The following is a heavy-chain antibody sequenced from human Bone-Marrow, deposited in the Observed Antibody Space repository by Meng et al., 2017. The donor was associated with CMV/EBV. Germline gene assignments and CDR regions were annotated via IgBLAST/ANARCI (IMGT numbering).Heavy chain of an antibody. D-gene: IGHD2-2*01. CDR2: ISGSGGST. V-gene: IGHV3-23*01. CDR1: GFTFSSYA. CDR3: AKVEDCSSTSCYHFDY. Sequence: GESLKISCAASGFTFSSYAMSWVRQAPGKGLEWVSAISGSGGSTYYADSVKGRFTISRDNSKNTLYLQMNSLRAEDTAVYYCAKVEDCSSTSCYHFDYWGQGTLVTVSS. J-gene: IGHJ4*02.